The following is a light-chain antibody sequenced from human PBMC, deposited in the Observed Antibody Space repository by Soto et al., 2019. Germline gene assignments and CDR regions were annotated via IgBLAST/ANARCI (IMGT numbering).Light chain of an antibody. CDR2: AAS. CDR3: QQRSKWPLT. CDR1: QGVSRY. J-gene: IGKJ5*01. Sequence: EIVLTQSPATLSVSPGERASISCRASQGVSRYLAWYQQKPGQAPRLLIYAASDRPTGIPARFSGSGSGTDFTLTISSLEPEDFAVYYCQQRSKWPLTFGQGTRLEV. V-gene: IGKV3-11*01.